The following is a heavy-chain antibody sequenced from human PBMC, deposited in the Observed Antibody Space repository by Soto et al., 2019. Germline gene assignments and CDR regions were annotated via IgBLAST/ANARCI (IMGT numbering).Heavy chain of an antibody. CDR3: ARDRSTGYCSGGSCYVDAFDI. V-gene: IGHV3-48*02. Sequence: EVQLVESGGGLVQPGGSLRLSCAASGFTFSSYSMNWVRQAPGKGLEWVSYISSSSSTIYYADSVKGRFTISRDNDKNSLYLQMNSLRDEDSAVYYCARDRSTGYCSGGSCYVDAFDIWGQGTMVTVSS. J-gene: IGHJ3*02. D-gene: IGHD2-15*01. CDR2: ISSSSSTI. CDR1: GFTFSSYS.